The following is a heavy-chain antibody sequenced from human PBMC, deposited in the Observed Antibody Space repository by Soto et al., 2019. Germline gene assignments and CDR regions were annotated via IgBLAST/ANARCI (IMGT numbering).Heavy chain of an antibody. Sequence: QVQLVQSGAEVKKPGSSVKLSCKASGGSSRRNVISWVRQAPGQGLEWMGGLIPIFATAEYAQRFKGRVTITAAESTSTTYMELGSLTSEDTAVYYCATPVGQLVQAYLYLDSWGQGTLVTVSS. D-gene: IGHD6-6*01. J-gene: IGHJ4*02. V-gene: IGHV1-69*01. CDR1: GGSSRRNV. CDR3: ATPVGQLVQAYLYLDS. CDR2: LIPIFATA.